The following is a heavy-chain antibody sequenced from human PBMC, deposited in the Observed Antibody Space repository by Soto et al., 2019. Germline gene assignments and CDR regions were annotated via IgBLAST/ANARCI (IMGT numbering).Heavy chain of an antibody. CDR2: IKSKTDGGTT. Sequence: EVQLVESGGGLVKPGGSLRLFCAASGFTFRNAWMSWVRQAPGKGLEWVGRIKSKTDGGTTDYAAPVKGRFTISRDDSKNTLYLQMNSLKTEDTAVYYCTTDAEGVLWFGERIDYWGQGTLVTVSS. V-gene: IGHV3-15*01. CDR1: GFTFRNAW. CDR3: TTDAEGVLWFGERIDY. D-gene: IGHD3-10*01. J-gene: IGHJ4*02.